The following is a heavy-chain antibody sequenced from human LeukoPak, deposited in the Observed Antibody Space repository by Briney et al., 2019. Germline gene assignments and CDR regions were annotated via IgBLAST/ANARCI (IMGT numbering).Heavy chain of an antibody. CDR3: AKELWDV. CDR2: FSGSGDST. J-gene: IGHJ6*04. Sequence: PGGSLRLSCAASGFTLSSYAMSWVRQAPGKGLEWVAAFSGSGDSTYYADSVKGRFTISRDNSNNTLYLQMNSLRVEDTAVYYCAKELWDVWGKGTTVTVSS. CDR1: GFTLSSYA. V-gene: IGHV3-23*01.